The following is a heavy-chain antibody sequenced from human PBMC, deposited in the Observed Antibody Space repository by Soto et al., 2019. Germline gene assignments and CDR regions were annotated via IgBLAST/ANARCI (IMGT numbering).Heavy chain of an antibody. CDR2: ISGSGGST. CDR3: AKGGVGGTYYYGSEGVGDV. V-gene: IGHV3-23*01. J-gene: IGHJ6*02. Sequence: TGGSLRLSCAASGFTFSSYAMSWVRQAPGKGLEWVSAISGSGGSTYYADSVKGRFTISRDNSKNTLYLQMNSLRAEDTPVYYCAKGGVGGTYYYGSEGVGDVWGQGTTVTVSS. CDR1: GFTFSSYA. D-gene: IGHD3-10*01.